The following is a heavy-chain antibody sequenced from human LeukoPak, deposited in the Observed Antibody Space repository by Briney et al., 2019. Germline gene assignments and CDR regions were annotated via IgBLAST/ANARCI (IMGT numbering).Heavy chain of an antibody. CDR3: AKHRSGIAASGSNY. CDR2: ISGSGGDSGGST. CDR1: GFTFSSFA. J-gene: IGHJ4*02. V-gene: IGHV3-23*01. Sequence: GGSLRLSCAASGFTFSSFAMSWVRQAPGKGLEWVSVSVISGSGGDSGGSTYYADSVKGRFTISRDDSNNTLYLQMNNLKVEDTAVYYCAKHRSGIAASGSNYWGQGTLVSVPS. D-gene: IGHD6-13*01.